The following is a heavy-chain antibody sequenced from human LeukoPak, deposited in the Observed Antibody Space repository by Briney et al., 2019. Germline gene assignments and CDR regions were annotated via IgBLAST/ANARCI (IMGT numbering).Heavy chain of an antibody. CDR1: GGSISNKY. Sequence: SETLSLTCTVSGGSISNKYWSWIRQPPGKGLEWIGYIYYSGSTNYNPSLKSRVTILVDTSKNQFSLKLSSVTAADTAVYFCARDTVGAAFDPWGQGALVTVSS. J-gene: IGHJ5*02. CDR3: ARDTVGAAFDP. CDR2: IYYSGST. V-gene: IGHV4-59*01. D-gene: IGHD1-26*01.